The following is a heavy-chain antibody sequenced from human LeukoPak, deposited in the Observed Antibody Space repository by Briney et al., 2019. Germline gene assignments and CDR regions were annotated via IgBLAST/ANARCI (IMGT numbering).Heavy chain of an antibody. CDR1: GGSISSSNW. J-gene: IGHJ4*02. CDR2: IYHSGST. D-gene: IGHD4-17*01. CDR3: ARSDDHYGDYDY. V-gene: IGHV4-4*02. Sequence: SETLSLTCAVSGGSISSSNWWSWVRQPPGKGLEWIGEIYHSGSTNYNPSLKSRVTISVDRSKNQFSLKLSSVTAADTAVYYCARSDDHYGDYDYWGQGTLVTVSS.